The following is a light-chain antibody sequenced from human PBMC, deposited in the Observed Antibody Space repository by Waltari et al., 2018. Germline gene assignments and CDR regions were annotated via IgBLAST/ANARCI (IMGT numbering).Light chain of an antibody. J-gene: IGKJ1*01. CDR2: AAS. V-gene: IGKV1-39*01. CDR3: QQSYSTPWT. Sequence: DIQMTQSPSSLSASVGDRVTITCRASQSIRTYLNWYQQISGKVPKLLIYAASSLQSGVPSGFSGSGSGTDFTLTISSLHPEDFATYYCQQSYSTPWTFGQGTKVEIK. CDR1: QSIRTY.